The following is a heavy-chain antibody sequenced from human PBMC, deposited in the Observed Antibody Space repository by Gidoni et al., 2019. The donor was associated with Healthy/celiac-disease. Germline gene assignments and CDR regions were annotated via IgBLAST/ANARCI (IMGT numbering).Heavy chain of an antibody. Sequence: QMPLVQSWPEVTKRDTSVKVSCNASGFTFTSSAVQWVRQTRGQRLEWIGWIVVGSGNTNSAQKFQERVTITRDMYTSTAYMELSSLRSEDTAVYYCAAEGGGPDAFDIWGQGTMVTVSS. V-gene: IGHV1-58*01. CDR3: AAEGGGPDAFDI. J-gene: IGHJ3*02. CDR1: GFTFTSSA. CDR2: IVVGSGNT. D-gene: IGHD3-16*01.